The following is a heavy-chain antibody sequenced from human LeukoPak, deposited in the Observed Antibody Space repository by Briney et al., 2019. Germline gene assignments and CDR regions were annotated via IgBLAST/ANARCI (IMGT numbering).Heavy chain of an antibody. D-gene: IGHD2-8*01. CDR3: ARGLTKPWAADP. CDR2: ISAYNGNT. V-gene: IGHV1-18*01. CDR1: GYTFTSYG. J-gene: IGHJ5*02. Sequence: ASVKVSCKASGYTFTSYGISWVRQAPGQGLEWMGWISAYNGNTNYAQKLQGRVTMTTDTSTSTVYMELRSLRPDDTAVYYCARGLTKPWAADPWGQGTLVTVSS.